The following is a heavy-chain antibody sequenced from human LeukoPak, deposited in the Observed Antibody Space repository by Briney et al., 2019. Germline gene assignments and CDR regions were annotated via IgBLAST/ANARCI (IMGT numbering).Heavy chain of an antibody. D-gene: IGHD3-16*01. Sequence: PSETLSLTCTVSGGSISSHSYYWGWVRQPPGKGLEWIGSIHYSGSSYYNPSLKSRVTLSVDTSKIQFSLKLSSVTAADTAVYYCARVELSLRYFDYWGQGTLVTVSS. J-gene: IGHJ4*02. CDR3: ARVELSLRYFDY. CDR2: IHYSGSS. V-gene: IGHV4-39*07. CDR1: GGSISSHSYY.